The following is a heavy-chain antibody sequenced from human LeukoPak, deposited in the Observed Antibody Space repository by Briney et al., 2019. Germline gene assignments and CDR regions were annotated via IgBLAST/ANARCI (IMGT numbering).Heavy chain of an antibody. J-gene: IGHJ4*02. CDR1: GGSISSSSYY. D-gene: IGHD2-2*01. CDR2: IYYSGST. CDR3: ARGKGTTAVIAPGFDY. Sequence: SETLSLTCTVSGGSISSSSYYWGWIRQPPGKGLEWIGSIYYSGSTYYNPSLKSRVTISVDTSKNQFSLKLSSVTAADTAVYYCARGKGTTAVIAPGFDYWGQGTLVTVSS. V-gene: IGHV4-39*07.